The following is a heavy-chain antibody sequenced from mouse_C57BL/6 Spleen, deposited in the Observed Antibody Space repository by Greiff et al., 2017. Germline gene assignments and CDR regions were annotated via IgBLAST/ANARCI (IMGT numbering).Heavy chain of an antibody. V-gene: IGHV1-15*01. Sequence: QVQLQQSGAELVRPGASVTLSCKASGYTFTDYEMHWVKQTPVHGLEWIGAIDPETGGTAYNQKFKGKAILTADKSSSTAYMELRSLTSEDSAVYYCTREVNYGNYEDYWGQGTTLTVSS. CDR2: IDPETGGT. J-gene: IGHJ2*01. CDR3: TREVNYGNYEDY. CDR1: GYTFTDYE. D-gene: IGHD2-1*01.